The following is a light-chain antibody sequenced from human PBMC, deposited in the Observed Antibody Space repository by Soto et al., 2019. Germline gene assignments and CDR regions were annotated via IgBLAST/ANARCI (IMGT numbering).Light chain of an antibody. V-gene: IGKV1-13*02. CDR3: QQFNGFPLT. CDR1: QDIGSA. Sequence: IRLTQSPSSLSASVGDRVTITCRAGQDIGSALAWYQQRPGKAPKLLLYDAANLEAGVPSRFSGSGSETDFSLTVTSLRPEDFATYYCQQFNGFPLTFGGGTKVQIK. J-gene: IGKJ4*01. CDR2: DAA.